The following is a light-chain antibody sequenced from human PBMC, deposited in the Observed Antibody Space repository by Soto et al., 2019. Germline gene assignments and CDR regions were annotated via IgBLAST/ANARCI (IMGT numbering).Light chain of an antibody. CDR2: AAS. Sequence: DIQMTQSPSSLSVSVGDRVAITCRASQNINSYLNWYQQKPGKAPKLLIFAASSLQSGVPSRFSGSGSATDFTLTISSLQPEDFATYYCQQSYSTPRTFGQGTKVDNK. CDR1: QNINSY. J-gene: IGKJ1*01. V-gene: IGKV1-39*01. CDR3: QQSYSTPRT.